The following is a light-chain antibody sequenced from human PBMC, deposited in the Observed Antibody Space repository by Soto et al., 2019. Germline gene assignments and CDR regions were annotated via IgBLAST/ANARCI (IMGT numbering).Light chain of an antibody. CDR3: QQRGNWPPIT. CDR1: QSVSRF. V-gene: IGKV3-11*01. CDR2: DAS. Sequence: ETVLTQSPATLSLSPGERATLSCRASQSVSRFLAWYQQKPGQAPRLLIYDASNMATGIPARFSGSGSGTDFTLTISSLEPEDFAVYYCQQRGNWPPITFGQGTRLDIK. J-gene: IGKJ5*01.